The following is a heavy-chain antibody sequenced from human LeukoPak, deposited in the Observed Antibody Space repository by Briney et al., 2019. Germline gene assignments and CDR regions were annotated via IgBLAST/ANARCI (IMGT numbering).Heavy chain of an antibody. CDR3: ARDLRGYRGSDYSGYFDF. CDR1: GFTFSSYW. V-gene: IGHV3-7*01. D-gene: IGHD5-12*01. CDR2: IKQDGSEK. J-gene: IGHJ4*02. Sequence: GGSLRLSCAASGFTFSSYWMSWVRQAPGKGLEWVANIKQDGSEKYYVDSVRGRFTISRDNAQNSLYLQMHSLRAEDTAVYYCARDLRGYRGSDYSGYFDFWGQGTLVTVSS.